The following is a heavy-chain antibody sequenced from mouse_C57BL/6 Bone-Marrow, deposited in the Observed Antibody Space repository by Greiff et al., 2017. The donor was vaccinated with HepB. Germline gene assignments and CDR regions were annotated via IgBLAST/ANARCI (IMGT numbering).Heavy chain of an antibody. CDR2: INPYNGDT. D-gene: IGHD1-1*01. J-gene: IGHJ1*03. CDR1: GYSFTGYF. V-gene: IGHV1-20*01. CDR3: ARPYGSSFYWYFDV. Sequence: EVQLQQSGPELVKPGDSVKISCKSSGYSFTGYFMNWVMQSHGKSLEWIGRINPYNGDTFYNQKFKGKATLTVDKSSSTAHMELRSLTSEDSAVYYCARPYGSSFYWYFDVWGTGTTVTVSS.